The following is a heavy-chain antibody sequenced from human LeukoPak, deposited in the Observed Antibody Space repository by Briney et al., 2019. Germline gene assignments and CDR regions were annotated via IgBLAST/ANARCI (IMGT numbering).Heavy chain of an antibody. CDR3: ARHYYGTDV. D-gene: IGHD3-22*01. J-gene: IGHJ6*02. V-gene: IGHV4-34*01. Sequence: PSETLSLTCAVYGRSFSGYYWSWIRQPPGEGLEWIGEINHSGSTNYNSSFTSRVTISVDTSKSQFSLNLTSVTAADTAVYYCARHYYGTDVWGQGTTVTVSS. CDR1: GRSFSGYY. CDR2: INHSGST.